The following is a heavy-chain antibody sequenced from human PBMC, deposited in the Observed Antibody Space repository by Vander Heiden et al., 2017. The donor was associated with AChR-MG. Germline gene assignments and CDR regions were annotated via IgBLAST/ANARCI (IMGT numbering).Heavy chain of an antibody. D-gene: IGHD6-13*01. J-gene: IGHJ4*02. CDR1: GYTHTELS. CDR2: FDPEDGET. V-gene: IGHV1-24*01. CDR3: ATTSSSWYGPSYFDY. Sequence: QVQLVQSGAEVKKPGALVKVSCKVSGYTHTELSMHWVRQAPGKGLEWMGGFDPEDGETIYAQKCQGRVTMTEDTSTDTAYMELSRLRSEDTAVYYCATTSSSWYGPSYFDYWGQGTLVTVSS.